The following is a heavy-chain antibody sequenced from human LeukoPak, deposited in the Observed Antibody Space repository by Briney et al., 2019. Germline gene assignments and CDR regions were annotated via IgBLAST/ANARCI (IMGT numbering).Heavy chain of an antibody. D-gene: IGHD6-13*01. CDR1: GYTFTSYD. Sequence: GASVKVSCKASGYTFTSYDINWVRQATGQGLEWMGWMNPNSGGTNYAQKFQGRVTMTRDTSISTAYMELSRLRSDDTAVYYCARDPLWQQMVGWFDPWGQGTLVTVSS. V-gene: IGHV1-2*02. J-gene: IGHJ5*02. CDR3: ARDPLWQQMVGWFDP. CDR2: MNPNSGGT.